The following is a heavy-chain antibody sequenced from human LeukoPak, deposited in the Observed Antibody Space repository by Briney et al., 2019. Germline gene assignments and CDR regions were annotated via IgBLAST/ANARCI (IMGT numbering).Heavy chain of an antibody. J-gene: IGHJ5*02. CDR2: IYHSGST. CDR1: GGSISSGGYS. CDR3: AREFDSNYSFVP. Sequence: SQTLSLTCAVSGGSISSGGYSWSWIRQPPGKGLEWIGYIYHSGSTYYNPSLKSRVTISVDRSKNQFSLKLSSVTAADTAVYYCAREFDSNYSFVPWGQGTLVTVSS. D-gene: IGHD4-4*01. V-gene: IGHV4-30-2*01.